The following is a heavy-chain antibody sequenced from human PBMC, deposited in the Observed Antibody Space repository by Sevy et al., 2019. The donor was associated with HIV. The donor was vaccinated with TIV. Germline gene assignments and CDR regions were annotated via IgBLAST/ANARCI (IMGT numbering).Heavy chain of an antibody. CDR1: GFTFSSYA. V-gene: IGHV3-23*01. J-gene: IGHJ4*02. CDR2: ISGSGGST. Sequence: GESLKISCAASGFTFSSYAMSWVRQAPGKGLEWVSAISGSGGSTYYADSVKGRFTISRDNSKNTLYLQMNSLRAEDTAVYYCAKDVDYDFWSGYYFDYWGQGTLVTVSS. CDR3: AKDVDYDFWSGYYFDY. D-gene: IGHD3-3*01.